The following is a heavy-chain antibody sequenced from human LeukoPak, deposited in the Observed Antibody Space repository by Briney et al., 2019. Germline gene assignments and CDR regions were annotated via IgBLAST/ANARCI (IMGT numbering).Heavy chain of an antibody. CDR3: ARGGNLEN. V-gene: IGHV3-7*01. J-gene: IGHJ4*02. Sequence: GGSLRLSCAASGFTLSRYWMSWVRQAPGKGLEWVANINEDGGERHYVDTVKGRFTISRDNAKNSLYLQMNSLRAEYTAVYYCARGGNLENWGRGTLVTVSS. CDR2: INEDGGER. D-gene: IGHD1-14*01. CDR1: GFTLSRYW.